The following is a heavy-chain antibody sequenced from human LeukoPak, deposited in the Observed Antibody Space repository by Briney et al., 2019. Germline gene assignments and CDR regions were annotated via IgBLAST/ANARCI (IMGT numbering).Heavy chain of an antibody. CDR2: IYHSGST. Sequence: SETLSLTCAVSGGSISSSNWWSWVRQPPGKGLEWIGEIYHSGSTYYNPSLKSRVTISVDTSKNQFSLKLSSVTAADTAVYYCARQGAYSSSWYYYYYYMDVWGKGTTVTISS. D-gene: IGHD6-13*01. CDR1: GGSISSSNW. J-gene: IGHJ6*03. CDR3: ARQGAYSSSWYYYYYYMDV. V-gene: IGHV4-4*02.